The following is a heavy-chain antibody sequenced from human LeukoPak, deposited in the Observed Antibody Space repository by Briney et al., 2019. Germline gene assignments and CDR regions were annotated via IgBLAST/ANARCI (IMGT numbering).Heavy chain of an antibody. Sequence: GGSLRLSCAASGFTVSNNYMSWVRQAPGKGLEWVSVFYSVNRTSYADSVKGRFTISRDSSKNTLCLRMNSLRAEDTAVYYCARSPPWAPLDYWGQGTLVTVSS. V-gene: IGHV3-66*01. J-gene: IGHJ4*02. CDR1: GFTVSNNY. CDR2: FYSVNRT. CDR3: ARSPPWAPLDY.